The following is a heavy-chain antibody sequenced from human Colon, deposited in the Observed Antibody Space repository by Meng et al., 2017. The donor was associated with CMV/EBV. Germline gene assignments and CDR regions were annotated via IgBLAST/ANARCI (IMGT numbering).Heavy chain of an antibody. Sequence: GESLKISCAASGFDFSSYAMTWVRQAPGKGLECVSRITGSGGGPHYADSVKGRFTISRDNSKNTLYLQMNSLRAEDTAVYYCAKGGSYNYYYYGMDVWGQGTTVTVSS. D-gene: IGHD1-26*01. CDR2: ITGSGGGP. CDR1: GFDFSSYA. V-gene: IGHV3-23*01. J-gene: IGHJ6*02. CDR3: AKGGSYNYYYYGMDV.